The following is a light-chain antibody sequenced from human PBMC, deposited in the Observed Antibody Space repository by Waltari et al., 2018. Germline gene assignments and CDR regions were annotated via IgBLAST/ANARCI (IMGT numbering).Light chain of an antibody. Sequence: EIVLTQSPDTLSLSPGERATLPCRARQSVSSSDLAWYQQKPGQAPRLLIDGAASRATGIPDRFSGSGSGTDFTLTISRLEPEDFAVYYCQQYGSSLSITFGQGTRLEIK. CDR1: QSVSSSD. V-gene: IGKV3-20*01. J-gene: IGKJ5*01. CDR3: QQYGSSLSIT. CDR2: GAA.